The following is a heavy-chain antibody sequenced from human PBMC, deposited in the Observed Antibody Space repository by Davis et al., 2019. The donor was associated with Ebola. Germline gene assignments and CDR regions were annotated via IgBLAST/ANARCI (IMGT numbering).Heavy chain of an antibody. D-gene: IGHD3-10*01. V-gene: IGHV1-2*06. Sequence: ASVKVSCKASGYTFTGYNIHWVRQAPGQGLEWMGRIIPNSGGTNYAQKFQGRVTMTRDTSISTAYMELSTLRSDDTAVYYSARGDKYGLEYWGQGTLVPVSS. J-gene: IGHJ4*02. CDR2: IIPNSGGT. CDR3: ARGDKYGLEY. CDR1: GYTFTGYN.